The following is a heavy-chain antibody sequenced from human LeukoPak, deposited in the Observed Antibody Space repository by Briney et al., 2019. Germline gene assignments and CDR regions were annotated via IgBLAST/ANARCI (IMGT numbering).Heavy chain of an antibody. CDR3: ARARIEDSSTWYIPQGVYMDV. J-gene: IGHJ6*03. D-gene: IGHD6-13*01. V-gene: IGHV4-59*01. CDR1: GGSISSYY. CDR2: IYYSGST. Sequence: PPETLSLTCTVSGGSISSYYWSWIRQPPGKGLEWIGYIYYSGSTNYNSSLRSRVTISVDTSKNQFSLKLGSVTAADTAVYYCARARIEDSSTWYIPQGVYMDVWGKGTTVTVSS.